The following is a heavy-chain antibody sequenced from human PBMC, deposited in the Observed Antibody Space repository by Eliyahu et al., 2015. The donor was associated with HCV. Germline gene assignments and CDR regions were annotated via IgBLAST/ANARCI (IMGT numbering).Heavy chain of an antibody. D-gene: IGHD3/OR15-3a*01. J-gene: IGHJ5*02. CDR2: ISAYNGNT. V-gene: IGHV1-18*01. Sequence: QVQLVQSGAEVKKPGASVKVSCXASGYTFTSYGISWVRQAPGQGLEWMGWISAYNGNTNYVQKLQGRVTMTTDTSTSTAYMELRSLRSDDTAVYYCARTPYYNYWTGAYNGDWFDPWGQGTLVTVSS. CDR1: GYTFTSYG. CDR3: ARTPYYNYWTGAYNGDWFDP.